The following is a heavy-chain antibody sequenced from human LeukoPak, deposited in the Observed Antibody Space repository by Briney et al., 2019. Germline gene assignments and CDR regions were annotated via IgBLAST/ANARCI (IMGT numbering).Heavy chain of an antibody. V-gene: IGHV1-69*05. D-gene: IGHD3-9*01. CDR3: ARDRVLRYFDWLLSRAVAAKPLFDI. CDR1: GGTFSSYA. Sequence: GASVKVSCKTSGGTFSSYAISWVRQAPGQGLEWMGGIIPIFGTANYAQKFQGRVTMTTDTSTSTAYMEMRSLRSDDTAVYYCARDRVLRYFDWLLSRAVAAKPLFDIWGQGTMVTVSS. J-gene: IGHJ3*02. CDR2: IIPIFGTA.